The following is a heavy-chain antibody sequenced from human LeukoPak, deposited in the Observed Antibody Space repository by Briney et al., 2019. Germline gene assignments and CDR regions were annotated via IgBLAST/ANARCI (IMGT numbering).Heavy chain of an antibody. D-gene: IGHD3-3*01. Sequence: ASVKVSCKASGYTFTSYDINWARQATGQGLEWMGWMNPNSGNTGYAQKFQGRVTMTRNTSISTAYMELSSLRSEDTAVYYCARSRSASLTIFGVVIIDYYYYGMDVWGQGTTVTVPS. CDR1: GYTFTSYD. CDR3: ARSRSASLTIFGVVIIDYYYYGMDV. J-gene: IGHJ6*02. V-gene: IGHV1-8*01. CDR2: MNPNSGNT.